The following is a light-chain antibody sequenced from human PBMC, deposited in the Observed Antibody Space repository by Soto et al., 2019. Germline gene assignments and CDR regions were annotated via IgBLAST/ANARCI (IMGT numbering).Light chain of an antibody. CDR3: QQSYSTPPWT. CDR2: AAS. J-gene: IGKJ1*01. Sequence: DIQMTQSPSSLSASVGDRVTITCRASQSISIYLHWYQQKPGKAPKLLIYAASNLQTVVPSRFSGGRSGTDFTLAISSQQPEDFATYHSQQSYSTPPWTFGPETKVEIK. CDR1: QSISIY. V-gene: IGKV1-39*01.